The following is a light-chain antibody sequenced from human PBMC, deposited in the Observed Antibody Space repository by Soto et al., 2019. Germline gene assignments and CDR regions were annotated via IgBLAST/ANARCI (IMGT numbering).Light chain of an antibody. V-gene: IGLV2-14*01. Sequence: QSVLTQPASVSGSPGQSLTISCTGTSSDVGFSKFVSWYQQHPGKALKLILYEVSDRPSGISNHFSGSKSGNTASLTISGLQAEYEADYYCGSYTSSSTYVFGGGTKLTVL. CDR1: SSDVGFSKF. CDR2: EVS. CDR3: GSYTSSSTYV. J-gene: IGLJ1*01.